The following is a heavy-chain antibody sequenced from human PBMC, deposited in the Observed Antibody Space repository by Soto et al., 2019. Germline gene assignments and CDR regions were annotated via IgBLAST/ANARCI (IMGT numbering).Heavy chain of an antibody. D-gene: IGHD3-9*01. CDR1: GYTFTSYA. Sequence: GASVKVSCKSSGYTFTSYAMHWVRQAPGQRLEWMGWINAGNGNTKYSQKFQGRVTITRDTSASTAYMELSSLRSEDTAVYYWARVTVYYSVDQWGRGTLVTVSS. V-gene: IGHV1-3*01. J-gene: IGHJ4*02. CDR3: ARVTVYYSVDQ. CDR2: INAGNGNT.